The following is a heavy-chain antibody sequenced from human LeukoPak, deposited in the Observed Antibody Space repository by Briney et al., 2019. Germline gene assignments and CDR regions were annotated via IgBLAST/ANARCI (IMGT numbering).Heavy chain of an antibody. Sequence: GGTLRLSCAASGFTFSSYSMNWVRQAPGKGLEWVSFISSSSSYIYYADSVKGRFTISRDNAKNSLYLQMNSLRAEDTAVYYCATEYYYDSSGYYYPDYWGQGTLVTVSS. CDR1: GFTFSSYS. CDR2: ISSSSSYI. V-gene: IGHV3-21*01. D-gene: IGHD3-22*01. CDR3: ATEYYYDSSGYYYPDY. J-gene: IGHJ4*02.